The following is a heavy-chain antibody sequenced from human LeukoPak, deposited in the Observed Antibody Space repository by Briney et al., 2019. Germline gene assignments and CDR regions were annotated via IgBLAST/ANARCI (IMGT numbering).Heavy chain of an antibody. CDR1: GGSITSHC. D-gene: IGHD4-11*01. V-gene: IGHV4-4*07. J-gene: IGHJ4*02. Sequence: SETLSLTCTVSGGSITSHCCSWIRQPAGKGLEWIGRIYTSGSTNYNPSLKSRVTMSVDTSKNHFSLNLSSVTAADTAVYYCATEGASNYENFAYWGQGTLVTVSS. CDR3: ATEGASNYENFAY. CDR2: IYTSGST.